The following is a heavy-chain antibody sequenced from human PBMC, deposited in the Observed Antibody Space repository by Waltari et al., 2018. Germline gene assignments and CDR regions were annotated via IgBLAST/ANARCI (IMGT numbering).Heavy chain of an antibody. V-gene: IGHV4-59*01. Sequence: VQLQESGPGLVKPSETLSLTCTVSGGSISSYYWSWIRQPPGKGLEWIGYIYYSGSTNYNPSLKSRVTISVDTSKNQFSLKLSSVTAADTAVYYCASTSEAMVTFDYWGQGTLVTVSS. CDR3: ASTSEAMVTFDY. J-gene: IGHJ4*02. CDR2: IYYSGST. CDR1: GGSISSYY. D-gene: IGHD5-18*01.